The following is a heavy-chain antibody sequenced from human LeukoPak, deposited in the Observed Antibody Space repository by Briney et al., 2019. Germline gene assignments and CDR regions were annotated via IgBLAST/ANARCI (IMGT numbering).Heavy chain of an antibody. CDR2: ISSSSGTK. CDR1: GFTFSSYN. Sequence: GGSLRLSCAASGFTFSSYNMNWVRQAPGKGLEWVSYISSSSGTKYYADSAKGRFTISRDNAKNSLYLQMNGLGAEDTAVYYCATGRPGAKSYFDSWGEGTLVTVSS. V-gene: IGHV3-48*01. J-gene: IGHJ4*02. D-gene: IGHD2-2*01. CDR3: ATGRPGAKSYFDS.